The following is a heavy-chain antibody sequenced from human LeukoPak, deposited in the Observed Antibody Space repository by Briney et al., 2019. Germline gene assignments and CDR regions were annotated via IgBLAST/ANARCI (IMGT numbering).Heavy chain of an antibody. V-gene: IGHV3-9*01. CDR3: AKYLRNYYGSGSIVDY. CDR2: ISWNRGIK. J-gene: IGHJ4*02. Sequence: RLSCVASGFPYEDYPMHWVPQAPGKGPEWVSGISWNRGIKGYADSVKGRFTISRDDAKSSLYMQMNSLRPEDTALYYCAKYLRNYYGSGSIVDYWGQGTLVTVSS. CDR1: GFPYEDYP. D-gene: IGHD3-10*01.